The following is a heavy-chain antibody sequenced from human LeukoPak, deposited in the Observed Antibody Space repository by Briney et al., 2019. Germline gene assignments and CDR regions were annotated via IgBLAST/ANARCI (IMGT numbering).Heavy chain of an antibody. Sequence: ASVKVSCKASGYTFIDYHLHWVRQAPGQGLEWMGRINPKSGGTNYAQKFQGRVTMTRDTSIRTAYMELSSLRSDDTAVYFCVRDIDYYDSSGFGGGYYYYYYMDVWGRGTTVTVSS. D-gene: IGHD3-22*01. V-gene: IGHV1-2*06. CDR3: VRDIDYYDSSGFGGGYYYYYYMDV. CDR1: GYTFIDYH. J-gene: IGHJ6*03. CDR2: INPKSGGT.